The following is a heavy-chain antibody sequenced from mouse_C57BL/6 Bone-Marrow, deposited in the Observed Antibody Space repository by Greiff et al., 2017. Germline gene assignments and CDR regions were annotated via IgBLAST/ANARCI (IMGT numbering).Heavy chain of an antibody. J-gene: IGHJ3*01. CDR3: ARPFYYGNYGFAY. D-gene: IGHD2-1*01. Sequence: QVTLKESGPGILQSSQTLSLTCSFSGFSLSTSGMGVSWIRQPSGKGLEWLAHIYWDDDKRYNPSLKSRLTISKDTSRNQVFLKSTSVDTADTATYYCARPFYYGNYGFAYWGQGTLVTVSA. CDR1: GFSLSTSGMG. V-gene: IGHV8-12*01. CDR2: IYWDDDK.